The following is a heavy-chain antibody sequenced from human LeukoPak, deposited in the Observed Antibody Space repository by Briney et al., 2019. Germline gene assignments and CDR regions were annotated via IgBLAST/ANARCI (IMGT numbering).Heavy chain of an antibody. CDR1: GGSISSYY. J-gene: IGHJ4*02. CDR2: IYYSGST. CDR3: ARHLHYCSSTSCYLGYFDY. D-gene: IGHD2-2*01. Sequence: SETLSLTCTVSGGSISSYYWSWIRQPPGKGLEWMGYIYYSGSTNYNPSLKSRVTISVDTSKNQFSLKLSSVTAADTAVYYCARHLHYCSSTSCYLGYFDYWGQGTLVTVSS. V-gene: IGHV4-59*01.